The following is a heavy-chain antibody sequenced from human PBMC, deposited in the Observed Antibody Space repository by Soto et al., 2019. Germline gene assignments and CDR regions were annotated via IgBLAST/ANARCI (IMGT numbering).Heavy chain of an antibody. Sequence: ASVKVSCKASGYTFTSYAMHWVLQAPGQRLEWMGWINAGNGNTKYSQKFQGRVTITRDTSASTAYMELSSLRSEDTAVYYCARDLRIIVVPAAMRLSAFDIWGQGTMVTGSS. CDR1: GYTFTSYA. V-gene: IGHV1-3*01. D-gene: IGHD2-2*01. J-gene: IGHJ3*02. CDR2: INAGNGNT. CDR3: ARDLRIIVVPAAMRLSAFDI.